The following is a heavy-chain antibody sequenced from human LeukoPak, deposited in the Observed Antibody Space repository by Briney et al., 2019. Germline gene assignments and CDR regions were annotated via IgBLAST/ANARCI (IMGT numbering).Heavy chain of an antibody. CDR3: ARDVRYFDWLFDY. V-gene: IGHV3-11*01. CDR1: GFTLSDYY. J-gene: IGHJ4*01. Sequence: GSLRLSCAASGFTLSDYYMSWIRQAPGKGLDWVSYISSSGSTIYYADSVKGRFTISRDNAKNSLYLQMNSPRAEDTAVYYCARDVRYFDWLFDYWGQGTLVTVSS. D-gene: IGHD3-9*01. CDR2: ISSSGSTI.